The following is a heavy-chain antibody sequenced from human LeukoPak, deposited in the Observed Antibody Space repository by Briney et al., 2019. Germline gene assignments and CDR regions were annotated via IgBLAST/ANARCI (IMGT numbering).Heavy chain of an antibody. Sequence: SETLSLTCAVYGGSFSGYYWSWIRQPPGKGLEWIGEINHSGSTNYNPSLKSRVTISVDTSKNQFSLKLSSVTAADTAVYYCARDEDCSGNSCPSFFDYWGQGTLVTVSS. CDR1: GGSFSGYY. CDR2: INHSGST. V-gene: IGHV4-34*01. J-gene: IGHJ4*02. CDR3: ARDEDCSGNSCPSFFDY. D-gene: IGHD2-15*01.